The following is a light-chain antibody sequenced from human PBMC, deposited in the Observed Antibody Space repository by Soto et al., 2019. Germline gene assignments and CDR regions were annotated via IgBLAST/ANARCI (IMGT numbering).Light chain of an antibody. Sequence: EIVLTQSPATLSLSPGERATLSCRASQSVSSYLAWYQQKRGQAPRLLIYDASNRATGIPARFSGSGSGTDFTLTISSLEPEDFAVYYCQQRSNWAQFGQGTRLEIK. V-gene: IGKV3-11*01. J-gene: IGKJ5*01. CDR1: QSVSSY. CDR3: QQRSNWAQ. CDR2: DAS.